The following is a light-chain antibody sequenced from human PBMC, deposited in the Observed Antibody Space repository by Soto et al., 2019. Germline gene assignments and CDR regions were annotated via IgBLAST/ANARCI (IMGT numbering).Light chain of an antibody. V-gene: IGLV2-14*01. CDR2: DVS. J-gene: IGLJ2*01. CDR1: SGDVGAYNY. Sequence: QSALTQPASVSGSPGQSITISCTGTSGDVGAYNYVSWYQQHPGKAPRLMIYDVSNRPSGASNRFSGSKSGNTASLTISGLQAEDEADYYCAAWDDSLNGPVFGGGTKLTVL. CDR3: AAWDDSLNGPV.